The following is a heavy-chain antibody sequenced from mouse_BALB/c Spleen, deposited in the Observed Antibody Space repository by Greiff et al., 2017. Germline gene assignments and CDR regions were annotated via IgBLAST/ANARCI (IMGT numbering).Heavy chain of an antibody. CDR3: AREYFDV. CDR1: GFTFSSFG. CDR2: ISSGSSTI. J-gene: IGHJ1*01. Sequence: DVMLVESGGGLVQPGGSRKLSCAASGFTFSSFGMHWVRQAPEKGLEWVAYISSGSSTIYYADTVKGRFTISRDNPKNTLFLQMTSLRSEDTAMYYCAREYFDVWGAGTTVTVSS. V-gene: IGHV5-17*02.